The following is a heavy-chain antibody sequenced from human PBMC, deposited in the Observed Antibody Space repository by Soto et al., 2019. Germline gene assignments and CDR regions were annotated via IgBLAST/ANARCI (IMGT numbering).Heavy chain of an antibody. CDR3: AKDTAYGDYGSFDY. CDR1: GFTFDDYA. V-gene: IGHV3-9*01. J-gene: IGHJ4*02. Sequence: EVQLVESGGGLVQPGRSLRLSCAASGFTFDDYAMHWVRQAPGKGLAWVSGISWNSGSIGYADSVKGRFTISRDNAKNSLYLQMNSLRAEDTALYYCAKDTAYGDYGSFDYWGQGTLVTVSS. D-gene: IGHD4-17*01. CDR2: ISWNSGSI.